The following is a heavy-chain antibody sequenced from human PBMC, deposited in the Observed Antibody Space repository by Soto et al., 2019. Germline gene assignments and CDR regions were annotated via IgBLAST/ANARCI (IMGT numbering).Heavy chain of an antibody. V-gene: IGHV4-30-2*01. J-gene: IGHJ4*02. D-gene: IGHD3-10*01. CDR1: GVSVTNGGNS. Sequence: SETLSLTCAVSGVSVTNGGNSWPWIRQPPGKGLEWIGYIYHSGSTYYNPSLKSRVTISVDRSKNQFSLNLSSVTAADTAVYYCARAPYGSGSYYNVWGQGTLVTVSS. CDR2: IYHSGST. CDR3: ARAPYGSGSYYNV.